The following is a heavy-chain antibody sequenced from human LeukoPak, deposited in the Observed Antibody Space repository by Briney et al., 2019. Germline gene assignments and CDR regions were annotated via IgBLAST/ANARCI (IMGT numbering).Heavy chain of an antibody. Sequence: PGGSLRLSCAASEITVSSNYMSWVRQAPGRGLEWVSVIYSDGTTYYADSVKGRFTISRDNSKNTLYLQMNSLRAEDTAVYYCARDSNSWYHFGYWGQGTLVTVSS. CDR1: EITVSSNY. V-gene: IGHV3-53*01. J-gene: IGHJ4*02. D-gene: IGHD6-13*01. CDR2: IYSDGTT. CDR3: ARDSNSWYHFGY.